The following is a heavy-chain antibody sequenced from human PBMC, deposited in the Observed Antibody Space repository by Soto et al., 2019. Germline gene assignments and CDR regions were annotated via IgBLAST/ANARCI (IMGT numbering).Heavy chain of an antibody. CDR1: GFIFSSYF. D-gene: IGHD2-15*01. CDR3: ASTQFLVIVARGNY. V-gene: IGHV3-30-3*01. CDR2: ISYYGYNM. Sequence: GGSLRLSCAASGFIFSSYFIHWVRQAPGRGLERVAVISYYGYNMFYADSVKGRFTISRDNSEKILYLQMDDLRVDDTALYYCASTQFLVIVARGNYWGQGIPVTVSS. J-gene: IGHJ4*02.